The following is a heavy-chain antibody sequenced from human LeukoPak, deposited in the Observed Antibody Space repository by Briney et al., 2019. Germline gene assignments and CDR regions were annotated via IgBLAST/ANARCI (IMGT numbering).Heavy chain of an antibody. CDR2: ISGSSGST. CDR3: ARDYTATGAMDV. Sequence: GGSLRLSCAASGFTFSNYAMTWVRQAPGKGLEWVSTISGSSGSTYYADSVKGRFTISRDNAKNSLFLQMNSLRAEDTALYYCARDYTATGAMDVWGQGTTVTVS. D-gene: IGHD2-21*02. J-gene: IGHJ6*02. CDR1: GFTFSNYA. V-gene: IGHV3-23*01.